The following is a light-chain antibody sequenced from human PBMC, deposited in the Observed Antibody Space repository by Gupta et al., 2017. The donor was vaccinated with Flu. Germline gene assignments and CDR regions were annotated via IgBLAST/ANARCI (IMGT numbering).Light chain of an antibody. J-gene: IGKJ1*01. CDR2: QVS. CDR3: MQGSRWPWA. V-gene: IGKV2-30*01. CDR1: QSLVDSDGNTY. Sequence: ATLGHPASISCRSSQSLVDSDGNTYLHWFQQRPGQSPRRLIYQVSHRESGVPDRFSGSGSGTDFTLKISRVEAEDVGVYYCMQGSRWPWAFGQGTKVEIK.